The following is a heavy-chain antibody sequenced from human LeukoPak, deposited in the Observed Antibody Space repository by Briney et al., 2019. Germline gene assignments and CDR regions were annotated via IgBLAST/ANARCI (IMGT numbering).Heavy chain of an antibody. CDR3: ARDLDYGGHL. CDR2: INTDGSGT. J-gene: IGHJ5*02. V-gene: IGHV3-74*01. Sequence: GGSLRLSCSASGFTFSSYAMHWVRQAPGKGLVWVSHINTDGSGTYYADSVKGRFTISRDNAKNTLYLQMNSLRAEDTAVYFCARDLDYGGHLWGQGTLVTVSS. D-gene: IGHD4-23*01. CDR1: GFTFSSYA.